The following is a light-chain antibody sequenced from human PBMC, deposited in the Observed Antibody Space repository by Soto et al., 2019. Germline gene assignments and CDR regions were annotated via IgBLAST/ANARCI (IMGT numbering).Light chain of an antibody. V-gene: IGKV3-20*01. CDR1: QSVRSDS. CDR3: QQYATSPPYT. J-gene: IGKJ2*01. Sequence: IVLTQSPGTLSLSPGERATLSCRASQSVRSDSLAWYQQKPGQSPRLLIYGASNRATGIPDRFSGCGSGADFTRSITRLEPEDFVVYYCQQYATSPPYTFGQGTKLEIK. CDR2: GAS.